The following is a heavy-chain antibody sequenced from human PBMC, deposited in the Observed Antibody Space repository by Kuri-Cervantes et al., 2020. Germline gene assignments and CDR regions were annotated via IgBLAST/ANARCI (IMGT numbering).Heavy chain of an antibody. D-gene: IGHD6-19*01. Sequence: ASVKVSCKASGYTFTSYDINWVRQATGQGLEWVGWISAYNGNTNYAQKLQGRVTMTTDTSTSTAYMELRSLRSDDTAVYYCARDSSGWYPRYYFDYWGQGTLVTVSS. CDR3: ARDSSGWYPRYYFDY. J-gene: IGHJ4*02. CDR2: ISAYNGNT. CDR1: GYTFTSYD. V-gene: IGHV1-18*01.